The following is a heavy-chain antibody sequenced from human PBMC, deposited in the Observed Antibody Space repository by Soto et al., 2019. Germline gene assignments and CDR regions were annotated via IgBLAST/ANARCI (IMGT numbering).Heavy chain of an antibody. J-gene: IGHJ6*02. D-gene: IGHD4-17*01. Sequence: QVQLQQSGPRLVKPSETLSLTCTVSSGPDRSHNWGWIRQPPGRGLEWIGYVYYTGDTAYTPSLRRRVPIPADTPPTAISLTLNSVTAADTAVYYCLIQGIDYLHGLVDVWGQGTTVSVSS. V-gene: IGHV4-59*08. CDR2: VYYTGDT. CDR3: LIQGIDYLHGLVDV. CDR1: SGPDRSHN.